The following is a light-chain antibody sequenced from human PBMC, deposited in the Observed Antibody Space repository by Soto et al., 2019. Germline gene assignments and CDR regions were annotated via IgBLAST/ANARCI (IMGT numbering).Light chain of an antibody. CDR3: QQANSFPLT. Sequence: DIQVTQSPSSVSASVGDRVTITCRASQDINNWLAWYQQKPGKAPKLMIYTTSNLQSGVPSRFSGSGSGTDFTLTISSLQPEDFATYYCQQANSFPLTFGGGTKVEIK. CDR1: QDINNW. J-gene: IGKJ4*01. CDR2: TTS. V-gene: IGKV1D-12*01.